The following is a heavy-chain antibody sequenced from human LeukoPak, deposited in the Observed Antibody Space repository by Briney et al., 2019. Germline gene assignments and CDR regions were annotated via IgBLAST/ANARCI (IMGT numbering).Heavy chain of an antibody. J-gene: IGHJ4*02. Sequence: ASVKVSCKASGYTFTSYYMHWVRQAPGQGLEWMGIINPSGGSTSYAQKFQGRVTMTRDMSTSTVYMELSSLRSEDTAVYYCTKTLRNSGSYFDYWGQGTLVTVSS. CDR1: GYTFTSYY. CDR3: TKTLRNSGSYFDY. D-gene: IGHD3-22*01. CDR2: INPSGGST. V-gene: IGHV1-46*01.